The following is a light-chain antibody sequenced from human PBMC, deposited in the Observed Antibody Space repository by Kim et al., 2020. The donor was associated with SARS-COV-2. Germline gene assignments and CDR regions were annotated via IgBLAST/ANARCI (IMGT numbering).Light chain of an antibody. CDR2: KVS. J-gene: IGKJ1*01. Sequence: DVVMTQSPLSLPVTLGQPASISCRSSQSLVYSDGNTYLNLFQQRPGQSPRRLIYKVSNRDSGVPDRFSGGGSGTDFTLKISRIVAEDDGVYYCMEATLRRRAFAQGTTV. CDR3: MEATLRRRA. CDR1: QSLVYSDGNTY. V-gene: IGKV2-30*01.